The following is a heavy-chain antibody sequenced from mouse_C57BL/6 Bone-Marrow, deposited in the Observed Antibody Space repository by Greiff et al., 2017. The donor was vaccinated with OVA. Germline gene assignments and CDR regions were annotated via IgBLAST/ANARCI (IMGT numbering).Heavy chain of an antibody. Sequence: QVQLQQSGAELVRPGASVTLSCKASGYTFTDYEMHWVKQTPVHGLEWIGAIDPETGGTAYNQKFKGKAILTADKSSSTAYMELRSLTSEDSAVYYCTDLVTTVVAPFAYWGQGTLVTVSA. V-gene: IGHV1-15*01. CDR1: GYTFTDYE. D-gene: IGHD1-1*01. CDR2: IDPETGGT. CDR3: TDLVTTVVAPFAY. J-gene: IGHJ3*01.